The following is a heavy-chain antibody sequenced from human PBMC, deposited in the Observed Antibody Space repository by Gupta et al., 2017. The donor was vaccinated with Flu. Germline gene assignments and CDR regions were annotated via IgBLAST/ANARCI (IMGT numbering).Heavy chain of an antibody. J-gene: IGHJ4*02. CDR1: GGSVSTSNSY. Sequence: QLQLQGSGPGLVKPSETLSLSCTVSGGSVSTSNSYWALIRQPPGQRLEWIATIYYSGTAYYNPSLRSRATMSLDTSRILFSLKVRSMTTADTAVYYCAGGVDDSAFDFWGQGPLVTVSS. D-gene: IGHD5/OR15-5a*01. V-gene: IGHV4-39*01. CDR2: IYYSGTA. CDR3: AGGVDDSAFDF.